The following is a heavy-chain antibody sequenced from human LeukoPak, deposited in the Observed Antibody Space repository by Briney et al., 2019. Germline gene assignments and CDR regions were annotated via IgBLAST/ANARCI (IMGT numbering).Heavy chain of an antibody. Sequence: GGSLRLSCAASGFTFSSYAMSWVRQAPGKGLEWVSAISGSGGSTYYADSVKGRFTISRDNSRNTLYLQMNSLRAEDTAVYYCATAGRLSYYFDYWGQGTLVTVSS. CDR2: ISGSGGST. V-gene: IGHV3-23*01. CDR3: ATAGRLSYYFDY. J-gene: IGHJ4*02. D-gene: IGHD6-6*01. CDR1: GFTFSSYA.